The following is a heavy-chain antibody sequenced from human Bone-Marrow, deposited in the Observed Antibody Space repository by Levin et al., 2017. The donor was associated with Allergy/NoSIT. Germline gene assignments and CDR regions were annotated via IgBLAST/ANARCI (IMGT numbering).Heavy chain of an antibody. D-gene: IGHD3-22*01. CDR3: ARETTYYFDTGGDLRAGWYFDL. Sequence: GGSLRLSFAASGFSFNTYNMHWVRQARGKGLECISYISSGSGTSDYADSVKGRFTISRDNANNSMYLQMNSPRAEDTAVYYCARETTYYFDTGGDLRAGWYFDLWGRGTLVTVSS. CDR2: ISSGSGTS. CDR1: GFSFNTYN. J-gene: IGHJ2*01. V-gene: IGHV3-48*01.